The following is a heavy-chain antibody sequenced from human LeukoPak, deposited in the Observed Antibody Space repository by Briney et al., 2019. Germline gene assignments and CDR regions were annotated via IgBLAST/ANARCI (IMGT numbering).Heavy chain of an antibody. D-gene: IGHD3-16*01. CDR3: ARELTRFGEPFDY. CDR1: GYSISSGYY. V-gene: IGHV4-38-2*02. Sequence: SETLSLTCTVSGYSISSGYYWGWIRQSLGKGLEWIGIIYHSGDTYYNPSLRGRVTISVDTSNNQFSLQLSSVTAADTAVYYCARELTRFGEPFDYWGQGTLVTVSS. CDR2: IYHSGDT. J-gene: IGHJ4*02.